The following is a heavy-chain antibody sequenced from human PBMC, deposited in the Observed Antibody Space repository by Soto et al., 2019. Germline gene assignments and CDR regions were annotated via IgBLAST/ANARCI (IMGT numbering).Heavy chain of an antibody. CDR3: ARGPTGWYGYDY. D-gene: IGHD6-19*01. J-gene: IGHJ4*02. CDR2: ISRDATTK. V-gene: IGHV3-74*01. Sequence: EVQLVEPGGGLVQPGGSVRLSCVASGFTFGSSWMHWVRQATGKGLVWVSRISRDATTKNYAEYAKGRCTIARDNAENTLYLQVDSLTAGDTAVYFCARGPTGWYGYDYWGQGTLLTVSS. CDR1: GFTFGSSW.